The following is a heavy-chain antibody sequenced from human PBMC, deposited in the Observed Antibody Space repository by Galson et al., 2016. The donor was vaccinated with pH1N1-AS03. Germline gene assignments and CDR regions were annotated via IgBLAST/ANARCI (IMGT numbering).Heavy chain of an antibody. V-gene: IGHV1-69-2*01. D-gene: IGHD1-14*01. J-gene: IGHJ3*02. CDR1: GYSFPDHL. CDR3: ARDSTITGTTEDDALDI. Sequence: VKVSCKVSGYSFPDHLMHWVRQAPGKGLEWMGLVDPEDGESKIAERFQARVTITADKSTRTAYMELSSLRSEDTAVYYCARDSTITGTTEDDALDIWGQGTMVIVSS. CDR2: VDPEDGES.